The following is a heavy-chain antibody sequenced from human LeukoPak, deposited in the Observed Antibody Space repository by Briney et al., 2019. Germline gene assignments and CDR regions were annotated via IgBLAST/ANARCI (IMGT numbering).Heavy chain of an antibody. J-gene: IGHJ4*02. CDR3: ACRSDY. CDR1: GVSVSSGSYY. CDR2: IFYSGST. Sequence: SETLSLTCTVTGVSVSSGSYYWSWIRQSPGKGLEWIGYIFYSGSTNYNPSLKSRVTISVDTSKNQFSLKLSSVTAADTAVYYCACRSDYWGQGTLVTVSS. V-gene: IGHV4-61*01.